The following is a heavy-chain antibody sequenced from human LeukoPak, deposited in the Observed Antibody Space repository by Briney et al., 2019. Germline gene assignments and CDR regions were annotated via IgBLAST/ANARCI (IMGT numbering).Heavy chain of an antibody. CDR1: GFTFSNAW. Sequence: GGSLRLSCAASGFTFSNAWMSWVRQAPGKGLEWVGRIKSKTDGGTTDYAAPVKGRFTISRDDSKNTLYLQTNSLKTEDTAVNYCTTDGIYDFWSGYWFDPWGQGTLVTVSS. CDR2: IKSKTDGGTT. CDR3: TTDGIYDFWSGYWFDP. V-gene: IGHV3-15*01. J-gene: IGHJ5*02. D-gene: IGHD3-3*01.